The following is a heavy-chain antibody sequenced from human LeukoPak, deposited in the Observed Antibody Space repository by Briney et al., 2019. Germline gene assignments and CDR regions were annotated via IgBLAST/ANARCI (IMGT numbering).Heavy chain of an antibody. CDR3: ARADYDSSGSTRKQIDY. D-gene: IGHD3-22*01. CDR2: MNPNSGNT. V-gene: IGHV1-8*01. Sequence: GASVKVSCKASGYTFTSYDINWVRQATGQGLEWMGWMNPNSGNTGYAQKFQGRVTMTRNTSISTAYMEQSSLRSEDTAVYYCARADYDSSGSTRKQIDYWGQGTLVTVSS. J-gene: IGHJ4*02. CDR1: GYTFTSYD.